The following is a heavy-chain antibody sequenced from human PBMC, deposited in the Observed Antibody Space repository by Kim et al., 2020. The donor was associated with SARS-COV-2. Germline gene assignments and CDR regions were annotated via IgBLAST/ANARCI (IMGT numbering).Heavy chain of an antibody. CDR2: INAGNGNT. J-gene: IGHJ4*02. Sequence: ASVKVSCKASGYTFTSYAMHWVRQAPGQRLEWMGWINAGNGNTKYSQKFPGRVTITRDTSASTAYMELSSLRSEDTAVYYCARSQTYGILTGYYSPFDYWGQGTLVTVSS. V-gene: IGHV1-3*01. CDR1: GYTFTSYA. CDR3: ARSQTYGILTGYYSPFDY. D-gene: IGHD3-9*01.